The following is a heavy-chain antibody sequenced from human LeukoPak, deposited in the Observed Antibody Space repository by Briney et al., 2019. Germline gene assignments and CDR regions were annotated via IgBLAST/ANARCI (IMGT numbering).Heavy chain of an antibody. J-gene: IGHJ4*02. V-gene: IGHV4-39*01. CDR2: IYYSGST. Sequence: SETLSLTCTVSGASISRRSYYWGGSRQPPGKGLEWLGNIYYSGSTYYNPSLKSRITMSVDTSKNQFSLKLSSVTATDTAVYYCASHSGSYYRPLDYWGQGTLVTVSS. CDR3: ASHSGSYYRPLDY. CDR1: GASISRRSYY. D-gene: IGHD1-26*01.